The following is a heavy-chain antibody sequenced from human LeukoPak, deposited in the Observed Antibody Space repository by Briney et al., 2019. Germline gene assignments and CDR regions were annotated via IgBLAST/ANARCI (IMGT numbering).Heavy chain of an antibody. CDR1: GFTFDDYA. CDR3: AKDIRARRYYDILTGSKDFDY. CDR2: ISWNSGSL. Sequence: GGSLRLSCAASGFTFDDYAMHWVRQAPGKGLEWVSGISWNSGSLGYADSVKGRFTISRDNAKNSLYLQMNSLRAEDTALYYCAKDIRARRYYDILTGSKDFDYWGQGTLVTVSS. D-gene: IGHD3-9*01. V-gene: IGHV3-9*01. J-gene: IGHJ4*02.